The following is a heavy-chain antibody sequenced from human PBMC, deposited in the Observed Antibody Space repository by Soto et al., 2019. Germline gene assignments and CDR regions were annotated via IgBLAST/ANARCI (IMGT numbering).Heavy chain of an antibody. V-gene: IGHV3-15*07. CDR2: IKGKVHGGTT. CDR1: GFIFTDAW. D-gene: IGHD3-22*01. J-gene: IGHJ4*02. CDR3: TTEDYYYDSSGYANFDY. Sequence: GGSLRLSCAASGFIFTDAWMNWVRQAPGKGLEWVGRIKGKVHGGTTDYAAPVKGRFIISRENAKNTLYLQMNSLKIEDTAVYYCTTEDYYYDSSGYANFDYWGQGALVTVSS.